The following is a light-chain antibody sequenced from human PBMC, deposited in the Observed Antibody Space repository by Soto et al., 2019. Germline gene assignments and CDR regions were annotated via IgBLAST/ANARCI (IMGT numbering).Light chain of an antibody. CDR2: DVD. Sequence: QSALTQPASVSGSPGQSITISCTGTSTDVGGYNYVSWYQQHPGKAPKLIIYDVDYRPSGVSNRFSGSKSANTASLTISGLQAEDEADFYCSSYTSSSTLVVFGGGTKLTVL. CDR1: STDVGGYNY. J-gene: IGLJ2*01. V-gene: IGLV2-14*03. CDR3: SSYTSSSTLVV.